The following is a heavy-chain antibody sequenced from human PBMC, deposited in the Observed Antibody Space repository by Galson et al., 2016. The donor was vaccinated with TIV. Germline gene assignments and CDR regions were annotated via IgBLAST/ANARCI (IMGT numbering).Heavy chain of an antibody. J-gene: IGHJ4*02. CDR3: ARGGGDGQKALTHFDH. D-gene: IGHD5-24*01. V-gene: IGHV6-1*01. Sequence: ISGDSVSSKSAAWNWIRQSPSRGPEWLGRTYSRSRWYNEYAVSVRSRISINPDTSKNQFSLQLNSVTPEDTAIYYCARGGGDGQKALTHFDHWGQGTLVTVSS. CDR2: TYSRSRWYN. CDR1: GDSVSSKSAA.